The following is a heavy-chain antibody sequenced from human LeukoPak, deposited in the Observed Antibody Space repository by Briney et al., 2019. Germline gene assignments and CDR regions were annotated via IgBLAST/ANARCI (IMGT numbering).Heavy chain of an antibody. V-gene: IGHV3-23*01. CDR1: GFTFSSYA. Sequence: GGSLRLSCAASGFTFSSYAMSWVRQAPGKGLEWFSAISGSGGSTYYADSVKGRFTISRDNAKNSLYLQMNSLRAEDMALYYCAKAVVPAAMNYYMDVWGKGTTVTVSS. CDR2: ISGSGGST. D-gene: IGHD2-2*01. CDR3: AKAVVPAAMNYYMDV. J-gene: IGHJ6*03.